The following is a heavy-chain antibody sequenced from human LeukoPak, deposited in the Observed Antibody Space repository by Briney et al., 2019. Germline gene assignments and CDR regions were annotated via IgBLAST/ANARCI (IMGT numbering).Heavy chain of an antibody. J-gene: IGHJ3*02. D-gene: IGHD3-9*01. CDR1: GGPIRSYY. Sequence: PSETLSLTCTVSGGPIRSYYWSWIRQPPGKGLEWIGYISYSGNTNYNPPLKSRVTISIDTSKNQFSLKLRSVTAADTAIYYCARQVYDILTGYIDAFDIWGQGTIVTVSS. CDR2: ISYSGNT. CDR3: ARQVYDILTGYIDAFDI. V-gene: IGHV4-59*08.